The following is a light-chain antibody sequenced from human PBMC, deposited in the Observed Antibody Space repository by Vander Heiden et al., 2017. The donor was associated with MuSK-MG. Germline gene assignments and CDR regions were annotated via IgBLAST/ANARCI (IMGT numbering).Light chain of an antibody. Sequence: SYVLTQPPSVSVAPGKTARITCGGNNIGSKSVHWYQQKPGQAPVVVIYYDSDRPSGIPERFSGSNSGNTATLTISRVEAGDEADYYCQVWDSSSDHHRVFGGGTKLTVL. CDR2: YDS. V-gene: IGLV3-21*04. CDR1: NIGSKS. J-gene: IGLJ3*02. CDR3: QVWDSSSDHHRV.